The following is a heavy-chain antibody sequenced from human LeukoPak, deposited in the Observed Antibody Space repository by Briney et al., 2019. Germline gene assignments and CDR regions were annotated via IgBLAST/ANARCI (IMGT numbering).Heavy chain of an antibody. J-gene: IGHJ3*02. D-gene: IGHD6-6*01. CDR3: ARDRSSFSYAFDI. CDR2: IIPIFGTA. V-gene: IGHV1-69*01. CDR1: GGTFISYA. Sequence: SVKVSCKASGGTFISYAISWVRQAPGQGLEWMGGIIPIFGTANYAQKFQGRVTITADESTSTAYMELSSLRSEDTAVYYCARDRSSFSYAFDIWGQGTMVTVSS.